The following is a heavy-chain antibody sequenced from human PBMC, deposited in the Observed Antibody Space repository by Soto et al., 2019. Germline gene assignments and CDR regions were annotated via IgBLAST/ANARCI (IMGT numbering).Heavy chain of an antibody. V-gene: IGHV3-30*02. D-gene: IGHD2-2*01. J-gene: IGHJ4*02. CDR1: GFTFSSYG. Sequence: GGSLRLSCAASGFTFSSYGMHWVRQAPGKGLEWVAVIWYDGSNKYYADSVKGRFTISRDNSKNTLYLQMNSLRAEDTAVYYCAKDVGWTAATPGFDYWGQGTLVTVSS. CDR3: AKDVGWTAATPGFDY. CDR2: IWYDGSNK.